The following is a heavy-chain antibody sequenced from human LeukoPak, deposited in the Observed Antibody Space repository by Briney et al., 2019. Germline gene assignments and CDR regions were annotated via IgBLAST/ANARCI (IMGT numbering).Heavy chain of an antibody. D-gene: IGHD3-22*01. CDR3: ARVDYYDSSGYYRHFDY. Sequence: SETLSLICTVSGDSMSSYFWSWIRQPPGKGLEWIAYNHDSGSTYYNPSLKSRVTISVDTSKNQFSLKLSSVTAAETAVYYCARVDYYDSSGYYRHFDYWGQGTLVTVSS. CDR2: NHDSGST. V-gene: IGHV4-59*12. J-gene: IGHJ4*02. CDR1: GDSMSSYF.